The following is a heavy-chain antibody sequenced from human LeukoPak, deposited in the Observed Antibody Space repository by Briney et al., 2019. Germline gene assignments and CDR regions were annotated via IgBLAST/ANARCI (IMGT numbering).Heavy chain of an antibody. CDR3: ARDLWGYCSSTNRPHPPFDY. V-gene: IGHV1-2*02. Sequence: ASVKVSCKASGYTFTDYYMHWVRQAPGQGLEWMGWINPNSGGTSYAQKFQGRVTMTRDTSISTAYMELSRLSSDDTAVYYCARDLWGYCSSTNRPHPPFDYWGQGTLVTVSS. CDR1: GYTFTDYY. D-gene: IGHD2-2*01. J-gene: IGHJ4*02. CDR2: INPNSGGT.